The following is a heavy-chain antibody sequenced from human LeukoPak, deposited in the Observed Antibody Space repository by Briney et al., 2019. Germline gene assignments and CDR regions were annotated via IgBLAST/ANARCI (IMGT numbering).Heavy chain of an antibody. D-gene: IGHD3-16*01. J-gene: IGHJ4*02. Sequence: GGSLRLSCAASGLTFSNYWMDWVRQAPGKGLEWVANIKQDGSEKNYVGSVKGRFIISRDNAKNSLYLQMNTLRADDTAVYYCARDGFGTGSNWGQGTLVTVSS. V-gene: IGHV3-7*03. CDR2: IKQDGSEK. CDR3: ARDGFGTGSN. CDR1: GLTFSNYW.